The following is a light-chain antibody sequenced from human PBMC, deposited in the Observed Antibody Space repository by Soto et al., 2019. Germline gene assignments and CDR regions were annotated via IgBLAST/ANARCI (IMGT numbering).Light chain of an antibody. Sequence: QSVLTQPASVSGSPGQSITISCTGTSSDVGGYNYVSWYQHHPGKAPKLIIYDVSNRPSGVSIRFSGSKSDNTASPTISGLQPEDEADYHCSSYTTSNTRQIVFGTGTKVPV. CDR3: SSYTTSNTRQIV. V-gene: IGLV2-14*03. J-gene: IGLJ1*01. CDR2: DVS. CDR1: SSDVGGYNY.